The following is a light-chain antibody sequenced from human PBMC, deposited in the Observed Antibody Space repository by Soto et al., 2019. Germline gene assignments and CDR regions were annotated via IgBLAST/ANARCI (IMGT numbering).Light chain of an antibody. CDR1: SSSVASYS. J-gene: IGLJ2*01. CDR3: STWDGGLNAGV. CDR2: SNS. Sequence: QSVLTQPPSASGTPGQTVTISCSGSSSSVASYSVNWYQRLPGTAPKLLIYSNSQRPAGVPDRISGSKSGTSASLAISGLQSEDEADYYCSTWDGGLNAGVFGGGTKLTVL. V-gene: IGLV1-44*01.